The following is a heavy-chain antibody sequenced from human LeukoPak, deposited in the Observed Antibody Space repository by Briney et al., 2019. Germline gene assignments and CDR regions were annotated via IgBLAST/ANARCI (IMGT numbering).Heavy chain of an antibody. V-gene: IGHV7-4-1*02. D-gene: IGHD3-10*01. CDR2: INTNTGNP. J-gene: IGHJ6*02. Sequence: ASVKVSCKASGYTFTSYAMNWVRQAPGQGLEWMGWINTNTGNPTYAQGFTGRFVFSLDTSVSTAYLQISSLKAEDTAVYYCARVYYGSGSSYGMDVWGQGTLVTVSS. CDR1: GYTFTSYA. CDR3: ARVYYGSGSSYGMDV.